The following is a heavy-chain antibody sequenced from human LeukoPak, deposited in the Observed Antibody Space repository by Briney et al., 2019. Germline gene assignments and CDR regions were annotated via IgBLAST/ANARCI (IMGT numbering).Heavy chain of an antibody. V-gene: IGHV3-74*01. CDR3: ARDVPHNWFDS. CDR1: GLTFSGYW. CDR2: IDNDGSST. Sequence: GGSLRLSCAASGLTFSGYWVHWVRQAPGKGLVWVSRIDNDGSSTIYADSVKGRFTISRDNAKNTVHLQMNSLRVEDTAVYYRARDVPHNWFDSWGQGILVTVSS. J-gene: IGHJ5*01.